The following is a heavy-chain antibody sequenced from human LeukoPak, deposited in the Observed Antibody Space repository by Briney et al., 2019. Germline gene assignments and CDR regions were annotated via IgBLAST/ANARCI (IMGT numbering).Heavy chain of an antibody. D-gene: IGHD1-26*01. Sequence: PSETLSLTCTVSGGSISSSSYYWGWIRQPPGKGLEWIGSIYYSGSTYYNPSLKSRVTISVDTSKNQFSLKLSSVTAADTAVYYCARDRVGALGYWGQGTLVTVSS. J-gene: IGHJ4*02. CDR2: IYYSGST. V-gene: IGHV4-39*07. CDR1: GGSISSSSYY. CDR3: ARDRVGALGY.